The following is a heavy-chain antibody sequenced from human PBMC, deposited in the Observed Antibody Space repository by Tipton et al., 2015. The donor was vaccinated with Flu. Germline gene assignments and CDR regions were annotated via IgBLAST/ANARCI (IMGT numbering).Heavy chain of an antibody. D-gene: IGHD3-10*01. Sequence: TLSLTCTVSGGPISSYYWTWIRQSPGKGLEWIGDVYYSGITDYNPSLESRASISLDKSKNQFSLNLNSVTGADTAVYFCARGWHYGSGNFWGTNRIFLYGVDVWGPGTTVTVSS. CDR3: ARGWHYGSGNFWGTNRIFLYGVDV. CDR2: VYYSGIT. CDR1: GGPISSYY. V-gene: IGHV4-59*01. J-gene: IGHJ6*02.